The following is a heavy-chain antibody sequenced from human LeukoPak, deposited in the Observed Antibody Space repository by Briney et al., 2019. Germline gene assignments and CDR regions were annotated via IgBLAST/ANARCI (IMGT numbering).Heavy chain of an antibody. Sequence: GGSLRLSCAASGFTFSSYAMHWVRQAPGKGLEWVAVISYDGSNKYYADSVKGRFTISRDNSKNTLYLQMNSLRAEDTAVYYCARDFTKDIVVVVAAPPLDYWGQGTLVTVSS. J-gene: IGHJ4*02. CDR2: ISYDGSNK. V-gene: IGHV3-30-3*01. CDR3: ARDFTKDIVVVVAAPPLDY. CDR1: GFTFSSYA. D-gene: IGHD2-15*01.